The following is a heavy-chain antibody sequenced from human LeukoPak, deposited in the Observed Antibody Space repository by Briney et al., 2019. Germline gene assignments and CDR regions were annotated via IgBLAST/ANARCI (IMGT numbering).Heavy chain of an antibody. CDR2: ISGFNGYT. V-gene: IGHV1-18*01. D-gene: IGHD6-19*01. CDR3: ARDQGYTSEWLDY. CDR1: GNTFSNYG. J-gene: IGHJ4*02. Sequence: ASVKVSCKASGNTFSNYGISWGRQAPGQGLEWMGWISGFNGYTRYAQNLQGRVTMTTDTSTSTAYMELRSLISDDTAVYYCARDQGYTSEWLDYWGQGTLVTVSS.